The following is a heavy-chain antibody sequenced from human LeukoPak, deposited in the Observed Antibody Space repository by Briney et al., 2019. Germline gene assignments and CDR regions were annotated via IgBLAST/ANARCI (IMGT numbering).Heavy chain of an antibody. J-gene: IGHJ5*02. V-gene: IGHV1-8*01. CDR1: GYTFTSYD. CDR2: MNPNSGNT. CDR3: ARGPQKYYDFWSGYYYGNWFDP. D-gene: IGHD3-3*01. Sequence: GASVKVSCKASGYTFTSYDINWVRQATGQGLEWMGWMNPNSGNTGYAQEFQGRVTMTRNTSISTAYMELSSLRSEDTAVYYCARGPQKYYDFWSGYYYGNWFDPWGQGTLVTVSS.